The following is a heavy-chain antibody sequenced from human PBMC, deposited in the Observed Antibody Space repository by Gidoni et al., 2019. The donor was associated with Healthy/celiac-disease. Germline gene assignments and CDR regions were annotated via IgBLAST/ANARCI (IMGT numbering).Heavy chain of an antibody. D-gene: IGHD3-22*01. CDR1: GFTFSNAW. Sequence: EVQLVESGGGLVKPGGSLRLSCAASGFTFSNAWMSWVRQAPGKGLEWVGRIKSKTDGGTTDYAAPVKGRFTISRDDSKNTLYLQMNSLKTEDTAVYYCTTDPGAAYYYDSSGYRYWGQGTLVTVSS. J-gene: IGHJ4*02. CDR2: IKSKTDGGTT. V-gene: IGHV3-15*01. CDR3: TTDPGAAYYYDSSGYRY.